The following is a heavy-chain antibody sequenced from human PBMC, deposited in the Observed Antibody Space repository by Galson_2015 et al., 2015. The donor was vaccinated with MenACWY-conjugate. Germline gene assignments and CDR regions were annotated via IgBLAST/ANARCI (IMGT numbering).Heavy chain of an antibody. Sequence: SGAEVKKPGESLKISCKGSGYNFPSYWIGWVPQMPGKGLEWMGIIYPGDSDTTYSPSFQGQVTISADKSLSTAYLQWSSLKASDTAMYYCARPFYYGSGSSGYWGQGTLVTVSS. CDR3: ARPFYYGSGSSGY. D-gene: IGHD3-10*01. J-gene: IGHJ4*02. CDR1: GYNFPSYW. V-gene: IGHV5-51*01. CDR2: IYPGDSDT.